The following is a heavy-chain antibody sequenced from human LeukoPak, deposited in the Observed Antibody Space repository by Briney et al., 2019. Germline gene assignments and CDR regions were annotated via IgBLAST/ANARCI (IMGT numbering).Heavy chain of an antibody. CDR2: ISAYNGNT. J-gene: IGHJ6*02. V-gene: IGHV1-18*01. Sequence: ASVKVSCKASGYTLTSYGISWVRQAPGQGLEWMGWISAYNGNTNYAQKLQGRVTMTTDTSTSTAYMELRSLRSDDTAVYYCAHEVIAAAGLPYYYGMDVWGQGTTVTVSS. CDR1: GYTLTSYG. CDR3: AHEVIAAAGLPYYYGMDV. D-gene: IGHD6-13*01.